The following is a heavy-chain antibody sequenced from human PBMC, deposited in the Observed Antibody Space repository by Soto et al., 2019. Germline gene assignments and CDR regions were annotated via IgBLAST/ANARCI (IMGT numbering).Heavy chain of an antibody. J-gene: IGHJ6*02. CDR3: VRGIAVAGQSNYYYYGMDV. V-gene: IGHV1-46*03. D-gene: IGHD6-19*01. CDR2: INPIVGTT. CDR1: GYTFTSYY. Sequence: ASVKVSCKASGYTFTSYYMHWVRQAPGQGLEWMGRINPIVGTTNYAQKFQGRVTITRDASTSTAYMGLSSLRSEDTAVYYCVRGIAVAGQSNYYYYGMDVWGQGTTVTVSS.